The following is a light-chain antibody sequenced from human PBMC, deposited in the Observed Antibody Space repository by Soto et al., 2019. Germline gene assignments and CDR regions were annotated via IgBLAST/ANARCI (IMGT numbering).Light chain of an antibody. CDR3: SSYTTSSTLV. Sequence: QSALTQPASVSGSPGQSITISCTGTSSDVGAYNYVSWYQQHPGKAPKLMIYEVSNRPSGVSNRFSGSKSGNTASLTISGLQAEDEADYYCSSYTTSSTLVFGGGTKRPS. CDR1: SSDVGAYNY. J-gene: IGLJ3*02. V-gene: IGLV2-14*01. CDR2: EVS.